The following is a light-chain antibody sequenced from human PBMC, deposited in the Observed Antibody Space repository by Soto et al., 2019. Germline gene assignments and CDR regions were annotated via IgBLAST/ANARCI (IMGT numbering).Light chain of an antibody. V-gene: IGKV3-20*01. CDR2: GAS. CDR3: YHYAYSQFA. Sequence: EIVLTQSPGTLSLSPGERATLSCRATQSVNSDYLAWYQQRPGQAPRLLMHGASSRATGIPDRFSGSGSGADFTLTISRLEPEDFAVYYSYHYAYSQFAFGPGTKVDIK. CDR1: QSVNSDY. J-gene: IGKJ3*01.